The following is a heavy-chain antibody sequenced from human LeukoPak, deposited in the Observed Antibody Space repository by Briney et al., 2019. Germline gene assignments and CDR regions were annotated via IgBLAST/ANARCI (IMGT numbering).Heavy chain of an antibody. CDR3: ARGPSGGNRLWMDY. J-gene: IGHJ4*02. V-gene: IGHV3-23*01. Sequence: PGGSLRLSCAASGFTFSSYAMSWVRQAPGKGLEWVSAISGSGGSTYYADSVKGRFTISRDNSKNTLYLQMNSLRAEDTAVYYCARGPSGGNRLWMDYWGQGTLVTVSS. CDR2: ISGSGGST. D-gene: IGHD2/OR15-2a*01. CDR1: GFTFSSYA.